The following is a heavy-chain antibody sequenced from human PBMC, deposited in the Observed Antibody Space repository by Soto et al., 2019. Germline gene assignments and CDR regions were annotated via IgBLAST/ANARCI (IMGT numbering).Heavy chain of an antibody. CDR3: AKDVRSIAARPPWKTRGYGMDV. D-gene: IGHD6-6*01. Sequence: QVQLVESGGGVVQPGRSPRLSCAASGFTFSSYGMHWVRQAPGKGLEWVAVISYDGSNKYYADSVKGRFTISRDNSKNTLYLQMNSLRAEDTAVYYCAKDVRSIAARPPWKTRGYGMDVWGQGTTVTVSS. CDR1: GFTFSSYG. J-gene: IGHJ6*02. V-gene: IGHV3-30*18. CDR2: ISYDGSNK.